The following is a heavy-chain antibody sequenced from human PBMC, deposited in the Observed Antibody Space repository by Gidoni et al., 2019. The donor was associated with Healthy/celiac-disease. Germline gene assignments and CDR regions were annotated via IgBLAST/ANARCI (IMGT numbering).Heavy chain of an antibody. CDR1: GFTCSSYW. CDR3: VREGQLTPFDP. D-gene: IGHD1-1*01. Sequence: EVQLVESGGGLVQPGGSLRLPCSDSGFTCSSYWMHCVRQSPGKGLVWVSRINSDGSSTSDADSVKGRFTISRDNAKNTLYLQMNSLRAEDTAVYYCVREGQLTPFDPWGQGTLVTVSS. V-gene: IGHV3-74*01. CDR2: INSDGSST. J-gene: IGHJ5*02.